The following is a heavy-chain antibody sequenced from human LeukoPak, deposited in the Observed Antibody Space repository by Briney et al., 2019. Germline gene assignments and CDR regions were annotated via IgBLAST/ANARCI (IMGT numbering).Heavy chain of an antibody. Sequence: SETLSLTCAVYGGSFSGYYWSWIRQPPGKGLEWIGEINHSGSTNYNPSLKSRVTISVDTSKNQFSLKLSSVTAADTAVYYCARHVRSDYYDSSGSRINWFDPWDQGTLVTVSS. J-gene: IGHJ5*02. CDR3: ARHVRSDYYDSSGSRINWFDP. CDR2: INHSGST. CDR1: GGSFSGYY. D-gene: IGHD3-22*01. V-gene: IGHV4-34*01.